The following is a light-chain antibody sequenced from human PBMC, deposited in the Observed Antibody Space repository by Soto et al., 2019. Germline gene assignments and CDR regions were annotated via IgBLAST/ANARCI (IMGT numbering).Light chain of an antibody. CDR3: LLYFSGARV. V-gene: IGLV7-43*01. CDR2: STS. Sequence: QAVVTQEPSLTVSPGGTVTLTCASSTGAVTSGYYPNWFQQKPGQAPRALIYSTSYKHSWTPARFSGSLLGGKAALTLSGVQPEDEAEYYCLLYFSGARVFGGGTKLTVL. J-gene: IGLJ3*02. CDR1: TGAVTSGYY.